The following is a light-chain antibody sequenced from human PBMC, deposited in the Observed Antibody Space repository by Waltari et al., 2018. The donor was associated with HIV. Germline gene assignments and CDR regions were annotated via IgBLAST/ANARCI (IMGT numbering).Light chain of an antibody. CDR3: QQYSTLGT. J-gene: IGKJ1*01. V-gene: IGKV1-5*03. CDR2: RAS. Sequence: DIQMTQSPSTLSASVGDRVTLTCRASQSVGIWLAWYQQKPGKAPNLLIYRASDLESGVPPRFSASGSGTEFSLTISNMQPEDFGTYYCQQYSTLGTFGQGTKVEI. CDR1: QSVGIW.